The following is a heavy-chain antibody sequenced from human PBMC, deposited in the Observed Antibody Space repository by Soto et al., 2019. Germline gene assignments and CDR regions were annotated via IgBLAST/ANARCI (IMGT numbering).Heavy chain of an antibody. CDR3: ATEEASANRRPLNY. CDR2: ITSSSTKI. D-gene: IGHD3-16*02. Sequence: GGSLRLSCAASGVTFSSFSFNWVRQAPGKGLEWVSYITSSSTKIAYADSVKGRFTISRDNAENSLYLQMNSLRNEDTAVYYCATEEASANRRPLNYWGQGSLVTVSS. J-gene: IGHJ4*02. V-gene: IGHV3-48*02. CDR1: GVTFSSFS.